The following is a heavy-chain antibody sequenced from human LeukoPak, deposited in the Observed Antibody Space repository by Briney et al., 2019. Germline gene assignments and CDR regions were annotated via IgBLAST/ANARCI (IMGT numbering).Heavy chain of an antibody. J-gene: IGHJ4*02. CDR1: GFTFSSYA. Sequence: SGGSLRLSCAASGFTFSSYAMHWVRQAPGKGLEWVAVISYDGSNKYYADSVKGRFTISRDNSKNTLYLQMNSLRAEDTAVYYCASLRIAVAGNSDYWGQGTLVTVSS. CDR2: ISYDGSNK. D-gene: IGHD6-19*01. CDR3: ASLRIAVAGNSDY. V-gene: IGHV3-30*04.